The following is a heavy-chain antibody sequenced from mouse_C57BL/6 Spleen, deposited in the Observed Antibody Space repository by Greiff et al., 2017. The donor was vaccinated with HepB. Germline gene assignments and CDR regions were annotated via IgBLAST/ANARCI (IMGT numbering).Heavy chain of an antibody. CDR2: IYPGSGNT. J-gene: IGHJ4*01. Sequence: VQLQQSGAELVRPGASVKLSCKASGYTFTDYYINWVKQRPGQGLEWIARIYPGSGNTYYNEKFKGKATLTAEKASSTAYMQLSSLTSEDSAVYCCARQGGALSAIDYWGQGTSVTVSA. V-gene: IGHV1-76*01. CDR1: GYTFTDYY. CDR3: ARQGGALSAIDY.